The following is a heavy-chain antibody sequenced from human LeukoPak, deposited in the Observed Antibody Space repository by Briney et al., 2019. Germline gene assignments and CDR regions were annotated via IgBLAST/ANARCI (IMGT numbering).Heavy chain of an antibody. D-gene: IGHD1-26*01. CDR2: IYSGGST. V-gene: IGHV3-53*04. J-gene: IGHJ4*02. CDR1: GFTVSSNY. Sequence: GGSLRLSCAASGFTVSSNYMSWVRQAPGKGLEWVSVIYSGGSTYYADSVKGRLTISRHNSKNTLYLQMNSLRAEDTAAYYCASRMGATRGHWGQGTLVTVSS. CDR3: ASRMGATRGH.